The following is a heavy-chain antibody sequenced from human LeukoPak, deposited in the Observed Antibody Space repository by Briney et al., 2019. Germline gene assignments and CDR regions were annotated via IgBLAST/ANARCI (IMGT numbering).Heavy chain of an antibody. J-gene: IGHJ5*02. CDR3: ARRPGIAAAGTYNWFDP. Sequence: GGSLRLSCAASGFTFSSYWMSWVRQAPGKGLEWVANIKQDGSEKYYVDSVKGRFTISRDNAKNSLYLQMNSLRAEDTAVYYCARRPGIAAAGTYNWFDPWGQGTLVTVSS. D-gene: IGHD6-13*01. CDR1: GFTFSSYW. CDR2: IKQDGSEK. V-gene: IGHV3-7*01.